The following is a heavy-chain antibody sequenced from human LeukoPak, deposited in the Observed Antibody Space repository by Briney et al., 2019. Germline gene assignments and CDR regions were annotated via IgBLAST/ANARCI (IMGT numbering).Heavy chain of an antibody. V-gene: IGHV4-61*01. D-gene: IGHD3-10*01. J-gene: IGHJ4*02. Sequence: SETLSLTCTVSGGSVRSGSYYWSWIRQPPGKGLEWIGYIYYSGSTNYNPSLKSRVTISVDTSKNQFSLKLSSVTAADTAVYYCARDGWFGEGDYFDYWGQGTLVTVSS. CDR3: ARDGWFGEGDYFDY. CDR1: GGSVRSGSYY. CDR2: IYYSGST.